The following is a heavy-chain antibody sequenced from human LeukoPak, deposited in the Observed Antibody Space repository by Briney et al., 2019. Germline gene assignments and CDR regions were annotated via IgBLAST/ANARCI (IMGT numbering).Heavy chain of an antibody. V-gene: IGHV3-21*01. CDR2: ISSSSSYI. CDR1: GFTFSSYS. Sequence: GGSLRLSCAASGFTFSSYSMNRVRQAPGKGLEWVSSISSSSSYIYYADSVKGRFTISRDNAKNSLYLQMNSLRAEDTAVYYCASSSSSGWYGRAADYWGQGTLVTVSS. J-gene: IGHJ4*02. CDR3: ASSSSSGWYGRAADY. D-gene: IGHD6-19*01.